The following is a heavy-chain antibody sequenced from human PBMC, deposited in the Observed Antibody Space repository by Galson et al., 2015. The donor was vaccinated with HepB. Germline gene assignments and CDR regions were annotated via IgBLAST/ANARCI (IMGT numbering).Heavy chain of an antibody. D-gene: IGHD3-10*01. CDR2: IDWDDNK. V-gene: IGHV2-70*01. CDR1: GFSLTTDGAC. J-gene: IGHJ6*03. Sequence: PALVKPTQTLTLTCTFSGFSLTTDGACVSWIRQPPGKALEWLALIDWDDNKYYRTSLKTRLTISKDTSKSQVVLTVGNMDPVDTATYYCARCRGGYYYYFYMDVWGKGTTVTVSS. CDR3: ARCRGGYYYYFYMDV.